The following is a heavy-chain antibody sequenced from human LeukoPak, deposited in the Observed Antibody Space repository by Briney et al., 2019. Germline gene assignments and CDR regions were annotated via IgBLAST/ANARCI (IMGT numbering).Heavy chain of an antibody. J-gene: IGHJ4*02. V-gene: IGHV3-30*02. CDR1: GFTFSSYG. Sequence: GGSLRLSCAASGFTFSSYGMHWVRQAPGKGLEWVAFIRYDGSNKYYADSVKGRFTISRDNSKNTLYLQMNSLRAEDTAVYYCARASYSSSWYFTSEFDYWGQGTLVTVSS. CDR2: IRYDGSNK. D-gene: IGHD6-13*01. CDR3: ARASYSSSWYFTSEFDY.